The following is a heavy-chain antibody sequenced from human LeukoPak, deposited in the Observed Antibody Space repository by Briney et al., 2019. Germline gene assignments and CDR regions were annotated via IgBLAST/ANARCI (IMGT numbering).Heavy chain of an antibody. V-gene: IGHV3-30*02. CDR3: AKGFFGVFPPPEDVFDI. Sequence: GGSLRLSCAASGFTFSSYGVHWVRQAPGKGLEWVAFIRYDGSNKYYADSVKGRFTISRDNSKNTLYLQMNSLRAEDTAVYYGAKGFFGVFPPPEDVFDIGAKGKRATVFS. CDR1: GFTFSSYG. J-gene: IGHJ3*02. D-gene: IGHD3-3*01. CDR2: IRYDGSNK.